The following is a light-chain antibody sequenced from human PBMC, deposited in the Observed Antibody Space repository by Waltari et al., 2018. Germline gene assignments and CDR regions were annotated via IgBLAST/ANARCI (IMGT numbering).Light chain of an antibody. CDR1: QDISNY. CDR2: DAS. V-gene: IGKV1-33*01. J-gene: IGKJ3*01. Sequence: DIQMTQSPSSLSASVVDRVTITCQASQDISNYLNWYQQKPGKATKLLIYDASNLETGVPSRFSGSGSGTDFTFTISSLQPEDIATYYCQQYDNPPVTFGPGTKVDIK. CDR3: QQYDNPPVT.